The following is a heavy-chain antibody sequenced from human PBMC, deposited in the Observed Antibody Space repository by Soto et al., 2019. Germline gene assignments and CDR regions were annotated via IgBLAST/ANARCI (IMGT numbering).Heavy chain of an antibody. V-gene: IGHV4-59*01. D-gene: IGHD3-3*01. CDR2: IYYSGST. Sequence: PSETLSLTCTVSGGSISSYYWSWIRQPPGKGLEWIGYIYYSGSTNYNPSLKSRVTISVDTSKNQFSLKLSSVTAADTAVFYCARVGYDFWSGYYTGYYYYGMDVWGQGTTVTVS. CDR1: GGSISSYY. CDR3: ARVGYDFWSGYYTGYYYYGMDV. J-gene: IGHJ6*02.